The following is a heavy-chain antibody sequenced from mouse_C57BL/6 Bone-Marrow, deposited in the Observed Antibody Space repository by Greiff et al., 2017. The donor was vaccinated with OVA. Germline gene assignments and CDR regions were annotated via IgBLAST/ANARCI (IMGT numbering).Heavy chain of an antibody. D-gene: IGHD3-2*02. CDR1: GFSLTSYG. Sequence: VQLQQSGPGLVQPSQSLSITCTVSGFSLTSYGVHWVRQSPGKGLEWLGVIWSGGSTDYNAAFISRLSISKDNSKSQVFFKMNSLQADDTAIYYCARGAAQVFAYWGQGTLVTVSA. J-gene: IGHJ3*01. CDR3: ARGAAQVFAY. V-gene: IGHV2-2*01. CDR2: IWSGGST.